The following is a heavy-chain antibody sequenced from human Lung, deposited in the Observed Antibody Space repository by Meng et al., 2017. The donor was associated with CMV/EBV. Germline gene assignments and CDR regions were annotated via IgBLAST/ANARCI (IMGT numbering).Heavy chain of an antibody. Sequence: SCAASGFTFSSYSMNWVRQAPGKGLEWVSYISSSSSTIYYADSVKGRFTISRDNAKNSLYLQMNSLRAEDTAVYYCARGLRYYDFWSGSDIYGMDVXGQGXTVTVSS. CDR1: GFTFSSYS. V-gene: IGHV3-48*04. CDR2: ISSSSSTI. D-gene: IGHD3-3*01. CDR3: ARGLRYYDFWSGSDIYGMDV. J-gene: IGHJ6*02.